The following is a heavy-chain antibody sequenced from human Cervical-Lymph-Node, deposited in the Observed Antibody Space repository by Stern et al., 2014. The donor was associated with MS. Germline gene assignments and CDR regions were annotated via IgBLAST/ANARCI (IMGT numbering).Heavy chain of an antibody. CDR2: SSLIFGTA. Sequence: VQLVQSGAAVKKPGSSVKVSCQTSGDTFTSHAINWVRQAPGQGLEWMGGSSLIFGTANHAERFRDGVTITADASTNTVYMELSSRRSEDTAVYFCARAGESTVGYYVDYWGQGTLVTVSS. CDR3: ARAGESTVGYYVDY. CDR1: GDTFTSHA. D-gene: IGHD4-11*01. J-gene: IGHJ4*02. V-gene: IGHV1-69*01.